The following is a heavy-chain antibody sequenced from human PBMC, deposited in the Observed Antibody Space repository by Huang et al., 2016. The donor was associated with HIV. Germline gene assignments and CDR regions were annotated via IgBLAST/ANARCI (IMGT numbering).Heavy chain of an antibody. Sequence: QVQLVQSGAEVKKPGASVRVSCKASGYTFTSYYMHWVRQAPGQGLEWMVIINSIGGSTTYGQKFQGRVTMTRDTSTSTVYMELSNLRSEDTAVYYCARERRGFGMDVWGKGTTVTVSS. J-gene: IGHJ6*04. V-gene: IGHV1-46*03. CDR1: GYTFTSYY. CDR2: INSIGGST. CDR3: ARERRGFGMDV.